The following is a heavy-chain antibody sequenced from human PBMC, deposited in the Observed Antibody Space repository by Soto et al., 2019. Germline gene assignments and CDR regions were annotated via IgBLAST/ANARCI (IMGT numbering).Heavy chain of an antibody. V-gene: IGHV1-18*01. J-gene: IGHJ5*02. CDR3: ARDTSRTDH. CDR2: ISAYNTNT. Sequence: QVQLVQSGAEVKKPGASVKVSCKSSGYTFTSYHISWVRQAPGQGLEWMGWISAYNTNTNYAQKCQGIVTMTTDTLTYTGYMELRSQRSDDTAVDYCARDTSRTDHWGQGTLVTVSS. D-gene: IGHD3-16*01. CDR1: GYTFTSYH.